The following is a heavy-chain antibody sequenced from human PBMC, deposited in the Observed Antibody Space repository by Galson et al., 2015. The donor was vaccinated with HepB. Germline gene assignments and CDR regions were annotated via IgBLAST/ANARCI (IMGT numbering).Heavy chain of an antibody. CDR1: GGSISSSSYY. CDR2: IYYSGST. V-gene: IGHV4-39*01. J-gene: IGHJ4*02. CDR3: ARHPFSSSWYFDS. Sequence: ETLSLTCTVSGGSISSSSYYWGWIRQPPGKGLEWIGSIYYSGSTYYTPSLKSRVTTSVDTSKNQFSLKLSSVTAADTAVYYCARHPFSSSWYFDSWGQGTLVTVSS. D-gene: IGHD6-13*01.